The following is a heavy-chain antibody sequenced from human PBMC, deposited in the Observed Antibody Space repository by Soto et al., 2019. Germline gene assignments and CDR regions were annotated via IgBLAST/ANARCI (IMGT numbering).Heavy chain of an antibody. Sequence: PSETLSLTCAVYGGSFSGYYWSWIRQPPGKGLEWIGEINHSGSTNYNPSLKSRVTISVDTSKNQFSLKLSSVTAADTAVYYCARERGYYYGMDAWGQGSTVTSPQ. CDR2: INHSGST. CDR3: ARERGYYYGMDA. V-gene: IGHV4-34*01. J-gene: IGHJ6*01. CDR1: GGSFSGYY.